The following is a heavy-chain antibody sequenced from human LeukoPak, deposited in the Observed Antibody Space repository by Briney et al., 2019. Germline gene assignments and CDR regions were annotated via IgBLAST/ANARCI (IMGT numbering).Heavy chain of an antibody. D-gene: IGHD6-19*01. J-gene: IGHJ4*02. CDR3: ARERSSGWYDYFDY. CDR1: GYTITSYY. V-gene: IGHV1-46*01. Sequence: ASVKVSSKASGYTITSYYMHCVRQAPGHGLEWMGIINPSGGSTSYAQKFQGRVTMTRDMSTSTVYMELSSLRSEDTAVYYCARERSSGWYDYFDYWGQGTLVTVSS. CDR2: INPSGGST.